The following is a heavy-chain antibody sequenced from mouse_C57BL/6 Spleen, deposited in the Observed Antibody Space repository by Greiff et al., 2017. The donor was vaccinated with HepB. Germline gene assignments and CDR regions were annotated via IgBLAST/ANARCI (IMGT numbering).Heavy chain of an antibody. CDR2: INPGSGGT. CDR3: ARDSSGYDYYAMDY. D-gene: IGHD3-2*02. J-gene: IGHJ4*01. Sequence: QVQLQQSGAELVRPGPSVKVSCKASGYAFTNYLIEWVKQRPGQGLEWIGVINPGSGGTNYNEKFKGKATLTADKSSSTAYMQLSSLTSEDSAVYFCARDSSGYDYYAMDYWGQGTSGTVSS. CDR1: GYAFTNYL. V-gene: IGHV1-54*01.